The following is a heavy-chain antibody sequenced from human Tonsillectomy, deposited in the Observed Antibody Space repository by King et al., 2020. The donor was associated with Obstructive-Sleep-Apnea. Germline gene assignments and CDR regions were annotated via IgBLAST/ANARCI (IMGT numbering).Heavy chain of an antibody. J-gene: IGHJ4*02. Sequence: VQLQESGPGLVNPSQTLSPPCTISGGSLSSSDDYWSWIRQPPGKGLEWIGYTYYSGSTYFNPSLQSRLTQSIETSQNQFSLKLGSVTVADTAGYYCARVNGVLSGYYGRLDYGGKGALVTVPS. D-gene: IGHD3-3*01. CDR3: ARVNGVLSGYYGRLDY. V-gene: IGHV4-30-4*01. CDR2: TYYSGST. CDR1: GGSLSSSDDY.